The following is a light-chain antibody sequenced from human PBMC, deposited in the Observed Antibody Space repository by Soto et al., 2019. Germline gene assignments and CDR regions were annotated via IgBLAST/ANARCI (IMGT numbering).Light chain of an antibody. CDR1: QSVSSSY. V-gene: IGKV3-20*01. J-gene: IGKJ4*01. Sequence: MVFTQSPGTLSLSPGERATLSCRASQSVSSSYLAWYQQKPGQAPRLLIYGASSRATGIPDRFSGSGSGTDFTLTISRLEPEDFAVYYCQQYGSSRFGGGTKVDIK. CDR3: QQYGSSR. CDR2: GAS.